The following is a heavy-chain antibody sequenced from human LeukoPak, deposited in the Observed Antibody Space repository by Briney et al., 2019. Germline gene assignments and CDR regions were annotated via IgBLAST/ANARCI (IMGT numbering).Heavy chain of an antibody. CDR3: ARQNGAGYYYYFDS. CDR1: GFTFSSYS. J-gene: IGHJ4*02. V-gene: IGHV3-48*01. Sequence: GGSLRLSCAASGFTFSSYSMNWVRQAPGKGLEWVSYISSSSTSMYYADSVKGRFTISRDIARNSLYLQMNSLRAEDTAVYYCARQNGAGYYYYFDSWGQGTLVTVSS. D-gene: IGHD3-22*01. CDR2: ISSSSTSM.